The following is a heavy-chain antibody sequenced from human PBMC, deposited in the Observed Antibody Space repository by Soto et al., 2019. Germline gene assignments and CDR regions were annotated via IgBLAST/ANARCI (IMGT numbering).Heavy chain of an antibody. CDR1: GYTFTSYG. V-gene: IGHV1-18*01. Sequence: ASVKVSCKASGYTFTSYGISWVRQAPGQGLEWMGWISAYNGNTNYAQKLQGRVTMTTDTSTSTAYMELRSLRSDDTAVYYCARVASTKYGDYEVWFDPWGQGTLVTVSS. D-gene: IGHD4-17*01. J-gene: IGHJ5*02. CDR2: ISAYNGNT. CDR3: ARVASTKYGDYEVWFDP.